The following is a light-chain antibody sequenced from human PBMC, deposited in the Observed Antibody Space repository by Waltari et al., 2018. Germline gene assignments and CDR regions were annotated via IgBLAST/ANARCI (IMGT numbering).Light chain of an antibody. CDR2: GNN. CDR3: QSYDSSLTGPWV. CDR1: GSNIGAGFD. V-gene: IGLV1-40*01. Sequence: QSVLTQPPSVSGAPGQRVTISCTGSGSNIGAGFDVHWYQQLPGTAPKLLVYGNNSRPSGVPDRFSASKSGTSASLAITGLQAEDEADYYCQSYDSSLTGPWVFGGGTKLTVL. J-gene: IGLJ3*02.